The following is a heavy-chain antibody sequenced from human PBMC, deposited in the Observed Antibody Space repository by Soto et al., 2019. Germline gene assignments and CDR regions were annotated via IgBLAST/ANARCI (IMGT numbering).Heavy chain of an antibody. CDR2: TYYRSKWYN. CDR1: GDSVSSNSAA. V-gene: IGHV6-1*01. J-gene: IGHJ5*02. CDR3: ARDRGPDIEVVPAALNWFGP. D-gene: IGHD2-2*01. Sequence: SQTLSLTCAISGDSVSSNSAAWNWIRQSPSRGLEWLGRTYYRSKWYNDYAVSVKSRITINPDTSKNQFSLQLNSVTPEDTAVYYCARDRGPDIEVVPAALNWFGPWGQGTLVTVSS.